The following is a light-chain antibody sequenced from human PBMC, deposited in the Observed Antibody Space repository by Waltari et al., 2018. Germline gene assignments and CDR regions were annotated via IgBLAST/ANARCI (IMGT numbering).Light chain of an antibody. CDR1: QNVFSRSKHRNY. CDR2: WAS. CDR3: QQCYTFPYT. Sequence: KSRQNVFSRSKHRNYVGWDQQKPGQPPKLLISWASTREFGVPDRFSGSGSGTDFTLPISRLQAEDVALYYCQQCYTFPYTFGQGTKLELK. V-gene: IGKV4-1*01. J-gene: IGKJ2*01.